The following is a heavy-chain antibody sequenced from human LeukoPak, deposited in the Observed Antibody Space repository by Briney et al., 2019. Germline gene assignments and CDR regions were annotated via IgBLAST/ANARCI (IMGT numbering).Heavy chain of an antibody. CDR3: ARGGRHTGSFGY. D-gene: IGHD3-10*01. CDR1: GFTFTNYV. J-gene: IGHJ4*02. Sequence: GSLRLSCAASGFTFTNYVMSWIRQPPGKGLEWIGEINHSGSTNYNPSLKSRVTISVDTSKNQFSLKLSSVTAADTAVYYCARGGRHTGSFGYWGQGTLVTVSS. V-gene: IGHV4-34*01. CDR2: INHSGST.